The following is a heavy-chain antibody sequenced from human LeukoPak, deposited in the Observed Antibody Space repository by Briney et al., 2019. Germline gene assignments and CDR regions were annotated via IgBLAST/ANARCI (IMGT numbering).Heavy chain of an antibody. Sequence: KSSETLSLTCAVSGGSISSSNWWSWVRQPPGKGLEWIGEIYHSGSTNYNPSLKGRVTISVDKSKNQFSLKLSSVTAADTAVYYCAMITFGGVLPLDYWGQGTLVTVSS. CDR3: AMITFGGVLPLDY. D-gene: IGHD3-16*01. V-gene: IGHV4-4*02. CDR1: GGSISSSNW. CDR2: IYHSGST. J-gene: IGHJ4*02.